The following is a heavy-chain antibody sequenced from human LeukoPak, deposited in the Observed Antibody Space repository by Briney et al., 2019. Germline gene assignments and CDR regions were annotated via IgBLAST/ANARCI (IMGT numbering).Heavy chain of an antibody. CDR3: ASTFPNRDGYSLQH. CDR2: IYYSGST. CDR1: GGSISSSYYY. V-gene: IGHV4-39*01. Sequence: RSSETLSLTCTVSGGSISSSYYYWGWIRQPPGKGLEWIGSIYYSGSTYYNPSLKSRVTISVDTSKNQFSLKLSSVTAADTAVYYCASTFPNRDGYSLQHWGQGTLVTVSS. D-gene: IGHD5-24*01. J-gene: IGHJ1*01.